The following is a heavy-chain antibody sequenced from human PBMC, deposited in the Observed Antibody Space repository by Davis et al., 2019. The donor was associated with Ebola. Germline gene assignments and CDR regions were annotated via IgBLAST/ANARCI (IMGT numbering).Heavy chain of an antibody. D-gene: IGHD4-17*01. CDR1: GFTFSSYA. V-gene: IGHV3-30-3*01. J-gene: IGHJ3*02. CDR2: ISYDGSNK. CDR3: ARTVMTTVTTDAFDI. Sequence: GESLKISCAASGFTFSSYAMHWVRQAPGKGLEWVAVISYDGSNKYYADSVKGRFTISRDNSKNTLYLQMNSLRAEDTAVYYCARTVMTTVTTDAFDIWGQGTMVTVSS.